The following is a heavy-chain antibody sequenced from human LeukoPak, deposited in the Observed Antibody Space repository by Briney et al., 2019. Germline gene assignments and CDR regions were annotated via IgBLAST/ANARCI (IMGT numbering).Heavy chain of an antibody. CDR3: TRDRYYYGSGPRDP. J-gene: IGHJ5*02. CDR2: IRSKAYGGTT. D-gene: IGHD3-10*01. CDR1: GFTFCDYA. Sequence: GGSLRLSCTASGFTFCDYAMSWFRQAPGKGLEWVGFIRSKAYGGTTEYAASVKGRFTISRDDSKSIAYLQMNSLKTEDTAVYYCTRDRYYYGSGPRDPWGQGTLVTVSS. V-gene: IGHV3-49*03.